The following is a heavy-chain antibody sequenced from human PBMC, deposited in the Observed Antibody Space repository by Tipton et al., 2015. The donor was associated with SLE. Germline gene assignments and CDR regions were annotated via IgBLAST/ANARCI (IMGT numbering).Heavy chain of an antibody. J-gene: IGHJ4*02. CDR2: IYYSGST. CDR1: GGSISSNGYY. Sequence: GLVKPSETLSLTCTVSGGSISSNGYYWGWIRQPPGKGLEWIGNIYYSGSTYYNPSLKSRVIMSVDTSKKQFFLKLSPVTAADTAVYYCAGGRVSTGGKTPPWGQGTLVTVSS. CDR3: AGGRVSTGGKTPP. V-gene: IGHV4-39*01. D-gene: IGHD4-23*01.